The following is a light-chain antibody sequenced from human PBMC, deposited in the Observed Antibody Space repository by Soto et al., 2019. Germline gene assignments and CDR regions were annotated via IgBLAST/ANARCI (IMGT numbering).Light chain of an antibody. J-gene: IGLJ1*01. CDR1: SSDVGGYDY. CDR2: EVT. V-gene: IGLV2-14*01. Sequence: QSVLTQPASVSGSPGQSIAISCTGTSSDVGGYDYVSWYQQQPDKAPKLMIYEVTKRPSGVSNRFSGSKSGNTASLTISGLQSEYEADYYCSSHTSGSTSDFGTGTNVTV. CDR3: SSHTSGSTSD.